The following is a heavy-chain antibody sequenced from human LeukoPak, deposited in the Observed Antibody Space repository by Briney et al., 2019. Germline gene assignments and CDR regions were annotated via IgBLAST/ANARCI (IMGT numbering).Heavy chain of an antibody. CDR2: IYYSGST. CDR1: GGSVSSGDYY. J-gene: IGHJ4*02. V-gene: IGHV4-31*03. Sequence: SQTLSLTCTVSGGSVSSGDYYWSWIRQLPGKGLEWIGYIYYSGSTYYNPSLKSRLTISVDTSKNQFSLKLSSVTAADTAVYYCARDRRALDWGQGTLVTVSS. CDR3: ARDRRALD.